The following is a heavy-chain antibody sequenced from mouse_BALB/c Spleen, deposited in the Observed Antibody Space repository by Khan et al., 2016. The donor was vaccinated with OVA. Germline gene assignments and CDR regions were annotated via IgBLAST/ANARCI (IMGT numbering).Heavy chain of an antibody. V-gene: IGHV2-6-7*01. CDR1: GFSLTGYG. D-gene: IGHD1-3*01. J-gene: IGHJ3*01. Sequence: QVQLKESGPGLVAPSQSLSITCTVSGFSLTGYGVNWVRQPPGKGLEWLGMIRGDGSTDYNSALNSRLSIRKDKSKSQAFLKMNSLQTDDTARYYGAGVRRYIHRGFDYWGQGTLFTVSA. CDR2: IRGDGST. CDR3: AGVRRYIHRGFDY.